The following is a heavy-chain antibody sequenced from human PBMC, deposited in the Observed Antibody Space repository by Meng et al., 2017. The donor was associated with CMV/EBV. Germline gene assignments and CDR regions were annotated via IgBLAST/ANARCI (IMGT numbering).Heavy chain of an antibody. CDR1: GYTFTSYD. Sequence: SVKVSCKASGYTFTSYDINWVRQATGQGLEWMGGIIPIFGTANYAQKFQGRVTITTDESTSTAYMELSSLRSEDTAVYYCARQDTARDTTNYYYYYGMDVWGQGTTVTVSS. V-gene: IGHV1-69*05. D-gene: IGHD5-18*01. CDR3: ARQDTARDTTNYYYYYGMDV. CDR2: IIPIFGTA. J-gene: IGHJ6*02.